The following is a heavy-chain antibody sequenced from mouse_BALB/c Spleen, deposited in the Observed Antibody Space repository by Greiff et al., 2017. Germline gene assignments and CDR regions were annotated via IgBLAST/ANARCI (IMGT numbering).Heavy chain of an antibody. CDR2: INPSTGYT. V-gene: IGHV1-7*01. CDR1: GYTFTSYW. D-gene: IGHD2-3*01. J-gene: IGHJ3*01. Sequence: QVQLKESGAELAKPGASVKMSCKASGYTFTSYWMHWVKQRPGQGLEWIGYINPSTGYTEYNQKFKDKATLTADKSSSTAYMQLSSLTSEDSAVYYCASYDGYYLFAYWGQGTLVTVSA. CDR3: ASYDGYYLFAY.